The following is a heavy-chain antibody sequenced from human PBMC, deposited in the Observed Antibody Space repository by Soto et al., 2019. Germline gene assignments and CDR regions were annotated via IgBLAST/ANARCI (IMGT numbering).Heavy chain of an antibody. V-gene: IGHV3-30*18. D-gene: IGHD2-21*02. CDR3: AKLGDPIVVVTAILGDAFDI. Sequence: GGSLRLSCAASGFTFSSYGMHWVRQAPGKGLEWVAVISYDGSNKYYADSVKGRFTISRDNSKNTLYLQMNSLRAEDTAVYYCAKLGDPIVVVTAILGDAFDIWGQGTMVTVSS. J-gene: IGHJ3*02. CDR1: GFTFSSYG. CDR2: ISYDGSNK.